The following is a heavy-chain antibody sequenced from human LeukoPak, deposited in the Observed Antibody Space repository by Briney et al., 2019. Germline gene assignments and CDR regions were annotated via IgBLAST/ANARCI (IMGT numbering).Heavy chain of an antibody. CDR3: ARDYLQRYFDY. Sequence: ASVKVSCKASGYSFTSYGFSWVRQAPGQGLEWMGWISAYNGNRNLAQKFQDGVTMTTDTSTSTAYMELRGLRSDDTAVYYCARDYLQRYFDYWGQGTPVTVSS. V-gene: IGHV1-18*01. D-gene: IGHD4-11*01. CDR2: ISAYNGNR. J-gene: IGHJ4*02. CDR1: GYSFTSYG.